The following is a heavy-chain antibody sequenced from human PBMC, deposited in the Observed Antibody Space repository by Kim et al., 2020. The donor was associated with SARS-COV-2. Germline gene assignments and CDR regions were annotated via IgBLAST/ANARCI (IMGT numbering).Heavy chain of an antibody. D-gene: IGHD2-15*01. CDR2: T. Sequence: TDYAQKVQGRVTVTRDTYVSNAYMEVRWVTSDDTAVYYCAREGEVVDLDYWGQGTLVTVSS. CDR3: AREGEVVDLDY. V-gene: IGHV1-2*02. J-gene: IGHJ4*02.